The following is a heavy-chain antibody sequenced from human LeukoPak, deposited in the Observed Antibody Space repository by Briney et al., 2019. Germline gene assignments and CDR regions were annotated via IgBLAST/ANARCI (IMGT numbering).Heavy chain of an antibody. D-gene: IGHD6-19*01. CDR2: MNPNSGNT. Sequence: GASVKVSCKASGYTFTSYDINWVRQATGQGLEWTGWMNPNSGNTGYAQKFQGRITMTRNTSISTAYMELSSLRSEDTAVYYCARGTGHSGWKFDYWGQGTLVTVSS. V-gene: IGHV1-8*01. CDR1: GYTFTSYD. CDR3: ARGTGHSGWKFDY. J-gene: IGHJ4*02.